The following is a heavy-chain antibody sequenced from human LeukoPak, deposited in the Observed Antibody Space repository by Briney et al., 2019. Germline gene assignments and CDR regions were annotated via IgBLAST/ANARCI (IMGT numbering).Heavy chain of an antibody. V-gene: IGHV1-46*01. J-gene: IGHJ6*02. CDR2: INPSGGST. CDR3: ARVRSYYDSPNYYYGMDV. Sequence: ASVKVSCKASGYTFTSYYIHWVRQAPGQGLEWMGIINPSGGSTTYAQKFQGRVTMTRDTSTSTVYMELSSLRSEDTAVYYCARVRSYYDSPNYYYGMDVWGQGTTVTVSS. CDR1: GYTFTSYY. D-gene: IGHD3-22*01.